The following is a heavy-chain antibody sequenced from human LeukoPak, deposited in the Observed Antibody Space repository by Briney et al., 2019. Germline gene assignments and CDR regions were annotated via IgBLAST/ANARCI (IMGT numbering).Heavy chain of an antibody. D-gene: IGHD2-2*01. CDR2: ISGSGDTT. CDR3: ARFGGYCSSTSCPNGY. V-gene: IGHV3-23*01. J-gene: IGHJ4*02. CDR1: GFTFSSYA. Sequence: GGSLRLSCAASGFTFSSYAMSWVRQAPGKGLEWVSSISGSGDTTYYADSVKGRFTISRDNAKSSLYLQMNSLRAEDTAVYYCARFGGYCSSTSCPNGYWGQGALVTVPS.